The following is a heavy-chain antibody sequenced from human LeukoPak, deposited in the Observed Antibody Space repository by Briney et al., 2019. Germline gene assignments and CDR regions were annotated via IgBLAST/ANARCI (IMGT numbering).Heavy chain of an antibody. Sequence: GRSLRLTCTASGFTFNHYGMHWVRQAPGRRLEWVAGIWYDGTNKYYADSVKGRLTISRDNSRNTLYLQMNSLRVEDTAMYSCARDPAGNRGNFDYWGQGTLSPSLQ. V-gene: IGHV3-33*01. D-gene: IGHD6-13*01. CDR1: GFTFNHYG. CDR2: IWYDGTNK. CDR3: ARDPAGNRGNFDY. J-gene: IGHJ4*02.